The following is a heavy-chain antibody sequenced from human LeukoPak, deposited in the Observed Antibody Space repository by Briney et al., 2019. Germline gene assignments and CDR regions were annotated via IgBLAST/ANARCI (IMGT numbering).Heavy chain of an antibody. Sequence: SETLSLTCTVSGGSISSSSYYWSWIRQPAGKGLEWIGRIYTSGSTNYNPSLRSRVTMSVDTSKNQFSLKLSSVTAADTVVYYCARGYCSGGSCLGYFDYWGQGTLVTVSS. V-gene: IGHV4-61*02. CDR3: ARGYCSGGSCLGYFDY. CDR2: IYTSGST. D-gene: IGHD2-15*01. J-gene: IGHJ4*02. CDR1: GGSISSSSYY.